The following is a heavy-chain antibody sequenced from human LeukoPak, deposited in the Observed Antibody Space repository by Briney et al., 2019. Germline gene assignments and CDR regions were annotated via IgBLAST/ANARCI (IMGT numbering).Heavy chain of an antibody. V-gene: IGHV3-7*01. CDR2: IKEDGSEK. CDR1: GFTFSTYW. D-gene: IGHD1-14*01. J-gene: IGHJ4*02. Sequence: PGGSLRLSCAVSGFTFSTYWMSWVRQAPGKGPEWVGNIKEDGSEKHYVDSMKGRFTISRDNAKNSLYLQMNSLRVEDTAVYYCARDSFETDIDYWGQGTLVTVSS. CDR3: ARDSFETDIDY.